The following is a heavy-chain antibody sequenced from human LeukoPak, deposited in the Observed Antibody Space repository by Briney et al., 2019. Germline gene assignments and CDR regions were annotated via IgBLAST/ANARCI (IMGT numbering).Heavy chain of an antibody. CDR3: ARQAGGIATMDV. CDR1: GGSISSSNDY. V-gene: IGHV4-39*01. CDR2: IYHSGRT. J-gene: IGHJ6*02. Sequence: SETLSLTCTVSGGSISSSNDYWGWIRRPPGKGLEWIGSIYHSGRTYYNPSLKSRVTISVDTSKNQFSLKLTSVTAADMAVYYCARQAGGIATMDVWGQGTTVTVSS. D-gene: IGHD6-13*01.